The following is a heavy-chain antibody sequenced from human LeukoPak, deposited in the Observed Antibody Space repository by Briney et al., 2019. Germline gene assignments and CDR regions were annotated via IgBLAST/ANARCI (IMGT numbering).Heavy chain of an antibody. V-gene: IGHV4-59*01. CDR1: GGSISSYY. J-gene: IGHJ5*02. Sequence: SETLSLTCTVSGGSISSYYWSWIRQPPGKGLEWIGYIYYSGSTNYNPSLKSRVTISVDTSKNQFSLNLSSVTAADTAVYYCARGIVVPAARFDPWGQGTLVTVSS. CDR2: IYYSGST. D-gene: IGHD2-2*01. CDR3: ARGIVVPAARFDP.